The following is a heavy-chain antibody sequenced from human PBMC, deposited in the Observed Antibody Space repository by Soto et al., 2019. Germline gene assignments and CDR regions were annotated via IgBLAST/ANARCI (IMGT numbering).Heavy chain of an antibody. CDR1: GFTFSSYS. CDR2: ISSSSSYI. J-gene: IGHJ6*03. V-gene: IGHV3-21*01. CDR3: ARDALGYCSSTSCYSYYYYYYYMDV. Sequence: PGGSLRLSCAASGFTFSSYSMNWVRQAPGKGLEWVSSISSSSSYIYYADSVKGRFTISRDNAKNSLYLQMNSLRAEDTAVYYCARDALGYCSSTSCYSYYYYYYYMDVWGKGTTVTVSS. D-gene: IGHD2-2*02.